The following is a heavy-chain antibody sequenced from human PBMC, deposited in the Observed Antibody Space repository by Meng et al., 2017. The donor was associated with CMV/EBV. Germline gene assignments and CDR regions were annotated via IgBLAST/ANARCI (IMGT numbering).Heavy chain of an antibody. D-gene: IGHD1-14*01. CDR2: INSDGSST. CDR1: GFTFSSYW. CDR3: AREGPSGNDY. V-gene: IGHV3-74*01. J-gene: IGHJ4*02. Sequence: GGSLRLSCAASGFTFSSYWMHWVRQAPGKGLVLVSRINSDGSSTSYADSVKGRFTISRDNAKNTLYLQMNSLRAEDTAVYYCAREGPSGNDYWGQGTLVNVSS.